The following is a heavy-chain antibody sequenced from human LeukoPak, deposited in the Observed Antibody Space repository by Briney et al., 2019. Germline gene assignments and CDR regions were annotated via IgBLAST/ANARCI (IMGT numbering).Heavy chain of an antibody. CDR2: ISSSATNI. CDR1: GFAFSDFY. V-gene: IGHV3-11*01. CDR3: QAAVATKYYFDY. D-gene: IGHD5-12*01. J-gene: IGHJ4*02. Sequence: GGSLRLSCAASGFAFSDFYMSWIRQAPGKGLEWVLYISSSATNIYYADSVRGRFTISRDDAKKSLYLQMNSLRAEDTAVYYCQAAVATKYYFDYWGQGTLVTVSS.